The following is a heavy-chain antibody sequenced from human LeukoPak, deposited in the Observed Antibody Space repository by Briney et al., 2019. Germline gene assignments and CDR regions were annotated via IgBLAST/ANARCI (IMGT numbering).Heavy chain of an antibody. V-gene: IGHV4-4*07. CDR2: IYTSGST. D-gene: IGHD2-2*01. J-gene: IGHJ6*03. CDR1: GGSISSYY. Sequence: PSETLSLTCTVPGGSISSYYWSWIRQPAGKGLEWIGRIYTSGSTNYNPSLKSRVTMSVDTSKNQFSLKLSSVTAADTAVYYCARSQRIVVVPAAIVDYYYYMDVWGKGTTVTVSS. CDR3: ARSQRIVVVPAAIVDYYYYMDV.